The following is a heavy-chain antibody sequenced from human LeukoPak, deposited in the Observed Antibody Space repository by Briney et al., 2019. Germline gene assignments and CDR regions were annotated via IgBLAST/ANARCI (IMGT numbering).Heavy chain of an antibody. CDR2: FDPEDGET. CDR1: GYTLTELS. D-gene: IGHD3-3*01. CDR3: ATNPTVITIFGVVGDWFDP. Sequence: GASVKVSCKVSGYTLTELSMHWVRQAPGKGLEWMGGFDPEDGETIYAQKFQGRATMTEDTSTDTAYMELSSLRSEDTAVYYCATNPTVITIFGVVGDWFDPWGQGTLVTVSS. J-gene: IGHJ5*02. V-gene: IGHV1-24*01.